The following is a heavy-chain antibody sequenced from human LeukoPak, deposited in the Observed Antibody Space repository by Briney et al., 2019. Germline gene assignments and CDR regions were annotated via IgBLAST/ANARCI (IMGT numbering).Heavy chain of an antibody. J-gene: IGHJ4*02. CDR2: IYENGGTT. CDR1: GFTFRSHA. D-gene: IGHD2-21*01. Sequence: GGSLRLSCVGSGFTFRSHAMSWVRQAPEKVLEFVSGIYENGGTTYYADSVKGRFSISRDNSKNTLHLQMDSLRGEDTAVYYCAKDFRIGYSAHFDYWGQGALVTVSS. CDR3: AKDFRIGYSAHFDY. V-gene: IGHV3-23*01.